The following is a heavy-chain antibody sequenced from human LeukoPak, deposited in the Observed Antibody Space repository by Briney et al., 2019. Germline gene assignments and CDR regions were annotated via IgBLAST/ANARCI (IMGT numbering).Heavy chain of an antibody. D-gene: IGHD2-2*01. CDR2: IYPGGSDT. CDR3: ARRQGCSNTACPPDY. V-gene: IGHV5-51*01. J-gene: IGHJ4*02. Sequence: GESLKISCPGPGFSFTTYWIGWVRQMPGKGLGWMGFIYPGGSDTRYSPAFQGQVTIPVDKSISTAYLQWSSLKASDTAMYYCARRQGCSNTACPPDYWGQGTLVTVSS. CDR1: GFSFTTYW.